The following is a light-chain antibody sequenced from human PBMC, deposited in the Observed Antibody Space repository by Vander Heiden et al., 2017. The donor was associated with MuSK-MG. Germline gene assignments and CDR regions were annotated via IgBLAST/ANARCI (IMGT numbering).Light chain of an antibody. CDR3: QQRSNGHLTWT. CDR1: QSVSSY. V-gene: IGKV3-11*01. Sequence: EIVLTQSPATLSLSPGERATLSCRASQSVSSYLAWYQQKPGQAPRLLIYDASNRATGIKARFSGSGSGTDFTLTISSREPEDFAVYYCQQRSNGHLTWTFGQGTKVEIK. J-gene: IGKJ1*01. CDR2: DAS.